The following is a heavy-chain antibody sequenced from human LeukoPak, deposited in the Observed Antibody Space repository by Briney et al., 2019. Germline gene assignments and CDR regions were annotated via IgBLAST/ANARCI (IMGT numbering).Heavy chain of an antibody. V-gene: IGHV5-51*01. J-gene: IGHJ4*02. Sequence: GESLKISCKPSGYRFTSYWIGWVRQIPGKALECMGITHPGDSEIRYSPSFQGQVTISVDKSITTAYLQWSGLKDSDTAIYYCARRLGATQPYFDFWGQGALVTVSS. CDR2: THPGDSEI. D-gene: IGHD1-26*01. CDR3: ARRLGATQPYFDF. CDR1: GYRFTSYW.